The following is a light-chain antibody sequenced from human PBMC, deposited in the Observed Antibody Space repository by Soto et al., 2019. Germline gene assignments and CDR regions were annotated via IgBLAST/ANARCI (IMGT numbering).Light chain of an antibody. Sequence: EILMTQSPATLSVSPGETVTFSCRASRSVSNRLAWYQHKPDQAPRLLISGASNGATGIPPKFSGSGSGTEFTLTVDSLQSDDIAVYYCQQYYNWPVTFGGGTKVDIK. J-gene: IGKJ4*01. V-gene: IGKV3-15*01. CDR2: GAS. CDR3: QQYYNWPVT. CDR1: RSVSNR.